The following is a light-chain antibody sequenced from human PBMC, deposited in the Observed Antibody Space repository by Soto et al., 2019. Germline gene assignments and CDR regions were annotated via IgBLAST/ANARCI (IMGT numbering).Light chain of an antibody. V-gene: IGLV8-61*01. J-gene: IGLJ2*01. CDR3: VLYMGSGISI. CDR2: STN. Sequence: QTVVTQEPSFSVSPGGTVTLTCGLSSGSVSTSYYPTWIQQTPGHTPRTLIHSTNTRSSGVPDRFSGSILGNKAALTITGAQADDESDYYCVLYMGSGISIFDGGTKVTVL. CDR1: SGSVSTSYY.